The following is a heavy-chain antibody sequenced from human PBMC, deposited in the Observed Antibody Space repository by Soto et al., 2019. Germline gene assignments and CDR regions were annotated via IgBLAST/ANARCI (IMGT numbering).Heavy chain of an antibody. CDR3: SRSLDS. V-gene: IGHV3-7*01. CDR2: INQDGSEK. Sequence: WGSLRLSCAASGFTFSTYWMDWVRQTPGKGREWVANINQDGSEKNYVDSVKGRFTIYRDNAKNSLYLQMSSLTAEDSALYYCSRSLDSWGQGTLVTVSS. CDR1: GFTFSTYW. J-gene: IGHJ4*02.